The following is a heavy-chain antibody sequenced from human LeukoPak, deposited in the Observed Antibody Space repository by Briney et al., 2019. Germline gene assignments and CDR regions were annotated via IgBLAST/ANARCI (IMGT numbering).Heavy chain of an antibody. CDR1: GFTFNIYA. J-gene: IGHJ2*01. Sequence: PGGSRRLSCAASGFTFNIYALGWVRQAPGKGLEWVSSINDSGDIINYGDSVKGRFTISRDNSKNTLYLQMNSLRAEDTAVYYCAKDFGYCTNGVCSDPVDLWGRGTLVTVSS. D-gene: IGHD2-8*01. CDR2: INDSGDII. CDR3: AKDFGYCTNGVCSDPVDL. V-gene: IGHV3-23*01.